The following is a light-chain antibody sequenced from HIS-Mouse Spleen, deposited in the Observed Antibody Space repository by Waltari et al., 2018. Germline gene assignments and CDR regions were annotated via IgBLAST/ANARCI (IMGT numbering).Light chain of an antibody. J-gene: IGKJ1*01. Sequence: EIVMTQPPATLSVSPGERATLPCRASQSVSSNLAWYQQKPGQAPRLLTHGASTRATGIPARFSGSGSGTEFTLTISSLQSEDFAVYYCQQYNNWLTWTFGQGTKVEIK. V-gene: IGKV3-15*01. CDR1: QSVSSN. CDR2: GAS. CDR3: QQYNNWLTWT.